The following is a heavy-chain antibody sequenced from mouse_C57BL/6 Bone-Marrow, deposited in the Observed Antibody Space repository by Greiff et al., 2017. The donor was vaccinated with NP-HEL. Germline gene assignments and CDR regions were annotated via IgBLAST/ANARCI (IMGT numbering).Heavy chain of an antibody. CDR1: GYAFSSSW. CDR2: IYPGAGDT. CDR3: ARRVDGYYEEEWFAY. J-gene: IGHJ3*01. D-gene: IGHD2-3*01. Sequence: QVQLQQSGPELVKPGASVKISCKASGYAFSSSWMNWVKQRPGKGLEWIGRIYPGAGDTNYNGKFKGKATLTADKSSSTAYMQLSSLTSEDSAVYFCARRVDGYYEEEWFAYWGQGTLVTVSA. V-gene: IGHV1-82*01.